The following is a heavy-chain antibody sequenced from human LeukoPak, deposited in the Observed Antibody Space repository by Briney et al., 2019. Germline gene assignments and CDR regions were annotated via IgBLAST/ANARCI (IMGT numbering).Heavy chain of an antibody. CDR3: ASSYYYDSSGPSALDY. V-gene: IGHV1-3*03. D-gene: IGHD3-22*01. CDR2: INAGNGNT. CDR1: GYTFTSYA. Sequence: ASVKVSCKASGYTFTSYAMHWVRQAPGQRLEWMGWINAGNGNTKYSQEFQGRVTITRDTSASTAYMELSSLRSEDMAVYYCASSYYYDSSGPSALDYWGQGTLVTVSS. J-gene: IGHJ4*02.